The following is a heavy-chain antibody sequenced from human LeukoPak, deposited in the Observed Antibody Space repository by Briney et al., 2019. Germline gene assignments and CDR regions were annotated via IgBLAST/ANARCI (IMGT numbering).Heavy chain of an antibody. CDR2: INSRSSTI. V-gene: IGHV3-48*02. J-gene: IGHJ4*02. D-gene: IGHD2-2*01. Sequence: GPLRLSCAASGFTFSSYTMNWVRLAPGKGLEWVSYINSRSSTIHYTDSVKGRFTISRDNAKNSVYLQMDSLTDEDTAVYYCAREGVPAAWDYWGQGTLVTVSS. CDR1: GFTFSSYT. CDR3: AREGVPAAWDY.